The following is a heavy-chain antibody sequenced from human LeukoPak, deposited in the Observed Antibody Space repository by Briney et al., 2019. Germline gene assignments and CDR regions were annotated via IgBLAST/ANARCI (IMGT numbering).Heavy chain of an antibody. CDR2: INGGGDTT. D-gene: IGHD3-16*01. Sequence: GGSLRLSCAASGFTFRDFGMNWVRQTPRKGLEWISHINGGGDTTHYADFAKGRFTISRDNSQNTLYVQMNSLRTEDTAIYYCVKGPYYESPALDSWGQGTLVTVSS. V-gene: IGHV3-23*01. CDR3: VKGPYYESPALDS. CDR1: GFTFRDFG. J-gene: IGHJ4*02.